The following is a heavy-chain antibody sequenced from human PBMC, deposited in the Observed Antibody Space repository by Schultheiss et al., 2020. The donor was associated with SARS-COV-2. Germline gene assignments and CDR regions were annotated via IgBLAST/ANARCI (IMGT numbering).Heavy chain of an antibody. D-gene: IGHD6-13*01. J-gene: IGHJ5*02. Sequence: SETLSLTCTVSGGSTSSSNWWTWVRQPPGKGLEWIGEIYHSGTTNYSPSLKSRVTISVDKSKNQFSLKLNSVTAADTAVYYCAREDRSSSGNNWFDPWGQGTLVTVSS. CDR1: GGSTSSSNW. CDR3: AREDRSSSGNNWFDP. CDR2: IYHSGTT. V-gene: IGHV4-4*02.